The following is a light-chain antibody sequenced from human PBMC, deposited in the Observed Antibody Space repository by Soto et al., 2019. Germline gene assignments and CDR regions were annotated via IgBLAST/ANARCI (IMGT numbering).Light chain of an antibody. CDR1: QSIRGY. CDR2: AAS. CDR3: QQTYRTPLT. V-gene: IGKV1-39*01. Sequence: DIQMTQSPSALSASVGDRVTVICRASQSIRGYLNWYQQKPGEAPKLLIYAASSLHSGVPPRFSGSGSGTDFTLTISSLHPEDFATYSCQQTYRTPLTFGGGTKVDIK. J-gene: IGKJ4*01.